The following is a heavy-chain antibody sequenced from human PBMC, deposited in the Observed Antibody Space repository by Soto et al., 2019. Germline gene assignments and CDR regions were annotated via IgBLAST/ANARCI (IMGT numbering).Heavy chain of an antibody. CDR1: GGTISSYT. CDR3: ARTPKPRHAGYYSG. Sequence: SVKVSCKASGGTISSYTISWVRQAPGQGLEWMGRIIPILGIANYAQKFQGRVTITADKSTSTAYMELSSLRSEDTAVYYCARTPKPRHAGYYSGWGQGTLVTVSS. J-gene: IGHJ4*02. V-gene: IGHV1-69*02. D-gene: IGHD3-3*01. CDR2: IIPILGIA.